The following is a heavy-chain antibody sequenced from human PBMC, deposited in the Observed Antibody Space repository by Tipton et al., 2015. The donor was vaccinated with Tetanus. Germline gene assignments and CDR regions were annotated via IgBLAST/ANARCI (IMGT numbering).Heavy chain of an antibody. CDR1: GFTFGANA. J-gene: IGHJ4*02. CDR3: TAGGH. V-gene: IGHV3-49*04. Sequence: SLRLSCATSGFTFGANAMSWVRQAPGKGLEWVGFIGSKGTTKYAASVKDRFTISRDDSKNTAYLQLNSLKREDAAVYYCTAGGHWGRGTLVTVSS. D-gene: IGHD3-10*01. CDR2: IGSKGTT.